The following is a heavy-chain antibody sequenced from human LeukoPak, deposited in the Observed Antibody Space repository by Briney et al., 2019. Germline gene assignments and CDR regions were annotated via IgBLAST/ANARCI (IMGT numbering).Heavy chain of an antibody. D-gene: IGHD3-16*02. V-gene: IGHV3-30*02. CDR3: AKETYDYVWGSYRYYFGY. Sequence: PGGSLRLSCAASGFTFSSYGMHWVRQAPGKGLEWVAFIRYDGSNKYYADSVKGRFTISRDNSKNTLYLQMNSLRAEDTAVYYCAKETYDYVWGSYRYYFGYWGQGTLVTVSS. CDR2: IRYDGSNK. J-gene: IGHJ4*02. CDR1: GFTFSSYG.